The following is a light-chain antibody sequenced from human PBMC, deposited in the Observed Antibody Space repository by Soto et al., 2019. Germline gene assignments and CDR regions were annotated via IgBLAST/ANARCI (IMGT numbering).Light chain of an antibody. J-gene: IGKJ1*01. CDR2: EAS. CDR1: QRISGR. Sequence: DIKMTQSPATLSASVGDRVTITCRASQRISGRLAWYQQRAGIAPKLLLYEASSLDNGLPSRFSGSGSGTEFTLTISSLQPDDFATYYCQQYYSHCTFGHGTKVEIK. CDR3: QQYYSHCT. V-gene: IGKV1-5*01.